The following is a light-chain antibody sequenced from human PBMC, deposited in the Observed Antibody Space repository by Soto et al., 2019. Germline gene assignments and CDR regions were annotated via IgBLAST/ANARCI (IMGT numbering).Light chain of an antibody. J-gene: IGKJ1*01. Sequence: EIQVTQSASTLSASVGDRVTITCRASQSISSWLAWYQQKPGKAPKLLIYKASSLESGVPSRFSGSGSGTEFTLTISSLQPDDFATYYCQQYNSYSEAFGQGTK. CDR3: QQYNSYSEA. CDR2: KAS. CDR1: QSISSW. V-gene: IGKV1-5*03.